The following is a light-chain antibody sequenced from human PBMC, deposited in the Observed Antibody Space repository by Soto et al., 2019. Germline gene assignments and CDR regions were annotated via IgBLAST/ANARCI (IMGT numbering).Light chain of an antibody. CDR3: SSYTTNHTRV. CDR2: EVY. Sequence: QSVLTQPASVSGSPGQSITFSCTGTSNDIGGYNYVSWFQHHPEKAPKLIIYEVYDRPSGVSNRFSGSKSGNTASLTISGLQPEYEADYYCSSYTTNHTRVFGGGTKLTVL. V-gene: IGLV2-14*01. J-gene: IGLJ3*02. CDR1: SNDIGGYNY.